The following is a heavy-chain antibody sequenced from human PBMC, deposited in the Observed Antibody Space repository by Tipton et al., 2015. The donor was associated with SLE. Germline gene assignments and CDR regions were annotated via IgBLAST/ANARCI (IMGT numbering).Heavy chain of an antibody. CDR2: IYYSGST. Sequence: TLSLTCTVSGGSISSYYWSWIRQPPGKGLEWIGYIYYSGSTNYNPSLKSRVTISVDTSKNQFSLRLSSVTAADTAVYYCARAPRGYNYGVRVSYFDRWGRGTLVTVSS. J-gene: IGHJ2*01. CDR1: GGSISSYY. V-gene: IGHV4-59*01. CDR3: ARAPRGYNYGVRVSYFDR. D-gene: IGHD5-18*01.